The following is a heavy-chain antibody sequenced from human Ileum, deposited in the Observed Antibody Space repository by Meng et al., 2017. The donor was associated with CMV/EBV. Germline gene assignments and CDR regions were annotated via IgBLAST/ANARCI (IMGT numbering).Heavy chain of an antibody. D-gene: IGHD2-2*01. J-gene: IGHJ5*02. CDR1: CYTFTGSY. Sequence: ASCYTFTGSYMHWVRQAPGQGLEWMGWINPNSGGTNYAQKFQGRVTMTRDTSISTAYMELSRLRSDDTAVYYCARSVLSTVGGWFDPWGQGTLVTVSS. CDR2: INPNSGGT. V-gene: IGHV1-2*02. CDR3: ARSVLSTVGGWFDP.